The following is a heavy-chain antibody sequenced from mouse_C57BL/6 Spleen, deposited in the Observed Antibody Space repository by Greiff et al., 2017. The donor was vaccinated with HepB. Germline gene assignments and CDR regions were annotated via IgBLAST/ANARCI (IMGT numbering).Heavy chain of an antibody. CDR1: GYTFTSYW. J-gene: IGHJ2*01. D-gene: IGHD2-10*02. V-gene: IGHV1-64*01. CDR3: ARSRYGQTYYFDY. Sequence: QVQLQQPGAELVKPGASVKLSCKASGYTFTSYWMHWVKQRPRQGLEWIGLIHPNSGSTNDNEKLTSKSTLTVDKSSSTAHMQPSSLTSEDSAVYSCARSRYGQTYYFDYWGQGTTLTVAS. CDR2: IHPNSGST.